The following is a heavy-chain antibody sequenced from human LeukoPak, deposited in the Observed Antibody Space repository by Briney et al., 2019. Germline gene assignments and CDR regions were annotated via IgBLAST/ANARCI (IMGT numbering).Heavy chain of an antibody. D-gene: IGHD3-10*01. CDR2: IYYNGDT. J-gene: IGHJ5*02. Sequence: SETLSLTCSDSGGSITGYSWSWIRQTPGKGLEWIGYIYYNGDTHYNPSLNSRLSMSVDTPNKQFSLNLRSVTAADTAVYYCVRGPYGSSISNWFDPWGQGLLVTVSS. CDR1: GGSITGYS. CDR3: VRGPYGSSISNWFDP. V-gene: IGHV4-59*01.